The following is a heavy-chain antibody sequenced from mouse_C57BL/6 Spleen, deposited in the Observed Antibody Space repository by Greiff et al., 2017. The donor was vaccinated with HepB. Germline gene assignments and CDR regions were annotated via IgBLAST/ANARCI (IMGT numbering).Heavy chain of an antibody. V-gene: IGHV5-9*01. CDR1: GFPFSSFP. CDR3: ARQSSGYGGYAMDY. CDR2: ISGGGGNT. Sequence: EVMLVESGGGLLKPGGSLKPSCPASGFPFSSFPMSWFRQTPEKRRGWVATISGGGGNTYYPDSVKGRFTISRDNAKNTLYLQMSSLRSEDTALYYCARQSSGYGGYAMDYWGQGTSVTVSS. D-gene: IGHD3-2*02. J-gene: IGHJ4*01.